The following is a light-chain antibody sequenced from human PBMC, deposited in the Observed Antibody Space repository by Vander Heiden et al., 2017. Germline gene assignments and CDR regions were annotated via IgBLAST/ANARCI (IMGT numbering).Light chain of an antibody. CDR1: SSNIGTHT. J-gene: IGLJ2*01. Sequence: QSVPTQPPSASGTPGQRVTISCSGSSSNIGTHTVNWYQHLPGTAPKLLIYNNNQRPSGVPDRFSGSKSGTSASLAISGLQSEDEAHYYCAAWDDSLNGHVVFGGGTKLTVL. V-gene: IGLV1-44*01. CDR2: NNN. CDR3: AAWDDSLNGHVV.